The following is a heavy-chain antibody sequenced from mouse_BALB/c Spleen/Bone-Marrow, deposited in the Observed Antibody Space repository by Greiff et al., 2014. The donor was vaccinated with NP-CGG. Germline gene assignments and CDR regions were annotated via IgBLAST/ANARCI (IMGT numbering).Heavy chain of an antibody. Sequence: VQLQESGAELVRPGTSVKISCEASGYTFTNHWLGWVKQRPGHGLEWIGDIYPGGGYTNYNEKFKGKATLTADTSSSTAYMQLSSLTSEDSAVFFCARRGTGVDYWGQGTTLTVPS. CDR2: IYPGGGYT. CDR3: ARRGTGVDY. D-gene: IGHD4-1*01. V-gene: IGHV1-63*02. J-gene: IGHJ2*01. CDR1: GYTFTNHW.